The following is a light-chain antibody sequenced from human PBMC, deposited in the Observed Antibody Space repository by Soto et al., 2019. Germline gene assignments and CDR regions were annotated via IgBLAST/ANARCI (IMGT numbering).Light chain of an antibody. Sequence: EIVLTQSPGTLSLYPGERGTLSCRASQSVSSSYFACYQPQPGQAPRFLIYGTSSRATGIPDRFSGSGSGTDFRLTISRLEPEDFAVYYCQQYGSSPTFGQGTRLEI. J-gene: IGKJ5*01. CDR2: GTS. V-gene: IGKV3-20*01. CDR3: QQYGSSPT. CDR1: QSVSSSY.